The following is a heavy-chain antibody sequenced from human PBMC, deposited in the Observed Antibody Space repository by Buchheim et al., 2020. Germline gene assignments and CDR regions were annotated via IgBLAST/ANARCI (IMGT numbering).Heavy chain of an antibody. D-gene: IGHD4-23*01. J-gene: IGHJ5*02. CDR3: AGRDYGGQSGYDP. Sequence: QVQLQESGPGVVKPSETLSLTCSVSGGSISISDYYWGWIRQPPGKGLEWIGSINNSGSTYYIPSLKSRVTISVDTSKNQFSLRMTTVTAADTAVYYCAGRDYGGQSGYDPWGQGTL. CDR2: INNSGST. CDR1: GGSISISDYY. V-gene: IGHV4-39*01.